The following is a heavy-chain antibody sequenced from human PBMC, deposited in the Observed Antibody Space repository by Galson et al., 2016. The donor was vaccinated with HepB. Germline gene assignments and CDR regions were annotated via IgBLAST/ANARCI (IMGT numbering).Heavy chain of an antibody. CDR1: GFTFDDYG. CDR2: INWNGGST. V-gene: IGHV3-20*04. Sequence: SLRLSCAASGFTFDDYGMSWVRQAPGKGLEWVSGINWNGGSTGYADSVKGRFTISRDNAKNSLYLQMNRLRAEETALYYCASGMINDYGVSADYWGRGTLVTVSS. CDR3: ASGMINDYGVSADY. J-gene: IGHJ4*02. D-gene: IGHD4-17*01.